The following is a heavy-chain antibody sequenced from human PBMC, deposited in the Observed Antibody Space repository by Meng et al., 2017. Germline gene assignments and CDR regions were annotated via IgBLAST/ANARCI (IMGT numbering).Heavy chain of an antibody. D-gene: IGHD2-15*01. CDR2: IKQDGSEK. CDR1: GFTFSSYW. Sequence: GESLKISCAAPGFTFSSYWMSWVRQAPGKGLEWVANIKQDGSEKYYVDSVKGRFTISRDNSKNTLYLQMNSLRAEDTAVYYCARDGYCSGGSCYRTQFDYWGQGTLVTVSS. V-gene: IGHV3-7*03. J-gene: IGHJ4*02. CDR3: ARDGYCSGGSCYRTQFDY.